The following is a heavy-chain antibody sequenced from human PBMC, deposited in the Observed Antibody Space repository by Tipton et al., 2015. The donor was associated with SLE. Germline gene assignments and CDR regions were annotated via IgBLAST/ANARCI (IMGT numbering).Heavy chain of an antibody. V-gene: IGHV4-34*01. D-gene: IGHD3-10*01. CDR2: INHSGST. Sequence: TLSLTCAVYGGSFSGYYWSWIRQPPGKGLEWIGEINHSGSTNYNPSLKSRVTISVDTSKNQFSLRLSSVTAADTAVYYCARGCGSGSCFDYWGQGTLVTVSS. CDR3: ARGCGSGSCFDY. J-gene: IGHJ4*02. CDR1: GGSFSGYY.